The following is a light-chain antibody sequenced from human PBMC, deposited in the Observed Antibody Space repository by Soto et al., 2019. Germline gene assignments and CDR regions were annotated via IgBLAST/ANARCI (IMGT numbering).Light chain of an antibody. CDR1: QSVSSNY. CDR2: GAS. V-gene: IGKV3-20*01. Sequence: EIVLTQSPGTLSLSPGERATLSCRASQSVSSNYLAWYQQKPGQAPRLLIYGASSRATGIPDRFSGSGSGTDFALTISGLEPEDFAVYYCQPYGSSPFTFGPGTKVDIK. J-gene: IGKJ3*01. CDR3: QPYGSSPFT.